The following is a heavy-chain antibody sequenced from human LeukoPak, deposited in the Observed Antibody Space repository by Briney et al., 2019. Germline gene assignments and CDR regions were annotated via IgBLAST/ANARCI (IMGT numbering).Heavy chain of an antibody. J-gene: IGHJ4*02. CDR2: IIPIFGTA. CDR1: GGTFSSYA. CDR3: ARDYGDYVWGSYRS. V-gene: IGHV1-69*05. D-gene: IGHD3-16*02. Sequence: SVKVSCKASGGTFSSYAISWVRQAPGQGLEWMGGIIPIFGTANYAQKFQGRVTITTDESTSTAYMELSSLRSEDTAVYYCARDYGDYVWGSYRSWGQGTLVTVSS.